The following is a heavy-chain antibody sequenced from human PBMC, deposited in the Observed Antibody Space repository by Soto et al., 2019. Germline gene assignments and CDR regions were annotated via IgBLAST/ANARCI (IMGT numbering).Heavy chain of an antibody. CDR3: WSRDPGPSVDY. CDR1: GASFTSNDW. Sequence: SETLSLAFAVSGASFTSNDWWTSVRRPTGRGLEWIGEIYRTGSTNYNPSLKSRVTISLDKSENQFSLKVTSLTAADTAVYYCWSRDPGPSVDYRRQGTFVTGSS. V-gene: IGHV4-4*02. CDR2: IYRTGST. J-gene: IGHJ4*02. D-gene: IGHD1-1*01.